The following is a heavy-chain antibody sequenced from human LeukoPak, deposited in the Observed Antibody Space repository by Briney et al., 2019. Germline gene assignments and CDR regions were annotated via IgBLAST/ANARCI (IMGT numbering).Heavy chain of an antibody. D-gene: IGHD3-9*01. J-gene: IGHJ5*02. Sequence: PSETLSLTCAVYGGSFSYYYWSWIRQPPGKTLEWIGEIHHSESVNYNPSLKSRVTISVDTSKNQFSLKLSSVTAADTAVYYCAIRKYYDILTGYRKIPTSGFDPWGQGTLVTVSS. CDR3: AIRKYYDILTGYRKIPTSGFDP. CDR2: IHHSESV. CDR1: GGSFSYYY. V-gene: IGHV4-34*01.